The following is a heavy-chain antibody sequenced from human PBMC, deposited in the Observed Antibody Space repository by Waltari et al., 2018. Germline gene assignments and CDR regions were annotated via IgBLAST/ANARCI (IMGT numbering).Heavy chain of an antibody. Sequence: QVQLKQSGPGLVRPSQTLSLPFVISGAIVSGNGATWNWLRQSPSRGLEWLGRTYHTSKWNYDYAVAVEGRITIIPDTSKNQVSLQLDSVTPEDSAVYYCVRDTPSSWTLLDVWGQGTLVTVSS. CDR2: TYHTSKWNY. D-gene: IGHD6-13*01. CDR3: VRDTPSSWTLLDV. J-gene: IGHJ4*02. V-gene: IGHV6-1*01. CDR1: GAIVSGNGAT.